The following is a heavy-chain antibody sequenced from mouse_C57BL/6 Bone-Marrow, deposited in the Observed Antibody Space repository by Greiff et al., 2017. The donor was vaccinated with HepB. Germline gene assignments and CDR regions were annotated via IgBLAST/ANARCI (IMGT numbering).Heavy chain of an antibody. CDR3: ARGGDDSFAY. D-gene: IGHD2-4*01. Sequence: EVQLQESGPGMVKPSQSLSLTCTVTGYSITSGYDWHWIRHFPGNKLEWMGYISYSGSTNYNPSLKSRISITHDTSKNHFFLKLNSVTTEDTATYYCARGGDDSFAYWGQGTLVTVSA. V-gene: IGHV3-1*01. CDR2: ISYSGST. CDR1: GYSITSGYD. J-gene: IGHJ3*01.